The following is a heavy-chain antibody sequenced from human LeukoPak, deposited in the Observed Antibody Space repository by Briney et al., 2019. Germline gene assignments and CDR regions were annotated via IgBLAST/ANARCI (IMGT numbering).Heavy chain of an antibody. CDR2: IYYSGST. J-gene: IGHJ5*02. D-gene: IGHD6-19*01. V-gene: IGHV4-59*01. CDR1: GGSISSYY. Sequence: SETLSLTCTVSGGSISSYYWSWIRQPPGKGLEWIGYIYYSGSTNYNPSLKSRVTISVDTSKNQFSLKLSSVTAADTAVYYCARDGGSGWRPTAWGQGTLVTVSS. CDR3: ARDGGSGWRPTA.